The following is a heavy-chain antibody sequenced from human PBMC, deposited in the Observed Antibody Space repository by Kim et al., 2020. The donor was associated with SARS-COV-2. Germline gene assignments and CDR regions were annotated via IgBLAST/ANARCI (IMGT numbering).Heavy chain of an antibody. D-gene: IGHD3-22*01. V-gene: IGHV3-23*01. CDR3: ARVTSSGYYQPNDY. CDR2: ISGSGGST. CDR1: GFTFSSSP. Sequence: GGSLRLSCAASGFTFSSSPLSWVRQAPGKGLEWVSAISGSGGSTYYADSVKGRSIISRDNSKNTLYLQMNSRRAEDTAVYYCARVTSSGYYQPNDYWVQG. J-gene: IGHJ4*02.